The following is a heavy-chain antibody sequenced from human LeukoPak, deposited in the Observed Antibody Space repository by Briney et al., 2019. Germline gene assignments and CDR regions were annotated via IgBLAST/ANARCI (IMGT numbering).Heavy chain of an antibody. Sequence: SETLSLTCTVSGGSISSSSYYWGWIRQPPGKGLEWIGSIYYSGSTYYNPSLKSRVTISVDTSKNQFSLKLSTVTAADTAVYYCARETGSYYYGSGSRFDPWGQGTLVTVSS. V-gene: IGHV4-39*07. CDR1: GGSISSSSYY. CDR3: ARETGSYYYGSGSRFDP. D-gene: IGHD3-10*01. J-gene: IGHJ5*02. CDR2: IYYSGST.